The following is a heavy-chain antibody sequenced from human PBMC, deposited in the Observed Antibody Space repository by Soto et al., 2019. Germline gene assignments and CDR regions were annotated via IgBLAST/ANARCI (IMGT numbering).Heavy chain of an antibody. Sequence: PGGSLRLSCAASGFTFSSYAMHWVRQAPGKGLEWVAVISYDGSNKYYADSVKGRFTISRDNSKNTLYLQMNSLKTEDTAVYYCTTDSPSRITMIAQDPNAFDSWGQGTMVTVSS. D-gene: IGHD3-22*01. CDR1: GFTFSSYA. J-gene: IGHJ3*02. CDR2: ISYDGSNK. CDR3: TTDSPSRITMIAQDPNAFDS. V-gene: IGHV3-30-3*01.